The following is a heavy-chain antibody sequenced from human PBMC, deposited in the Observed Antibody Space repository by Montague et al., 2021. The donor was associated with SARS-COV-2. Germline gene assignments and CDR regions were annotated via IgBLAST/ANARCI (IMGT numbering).Heavy chain of an antibody. D-gene: IGHD4-17*01. CDR3: AREPDYGDYFDY. CDR1: GGSISSYY. CDR2: IYYSGST. V-gene: IGHV4-59*01. Sequence: SETLSLTCTVSGGSISSYYWSWIRQPPGKGLEWVGYIYYSGSTNXXPSLKSRVTISVDTSKNQFSLKLSSVTAADTAVCYCAREPDYGDYFDYWGQGTLVTVSS. J-gene: IGHJ4*02.